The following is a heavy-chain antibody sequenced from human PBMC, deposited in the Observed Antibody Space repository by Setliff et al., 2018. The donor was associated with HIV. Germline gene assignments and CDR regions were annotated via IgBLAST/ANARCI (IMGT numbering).Heavy chain of an antibody. Sequence: GGSLRLSCAASGFRFRSYGMHWVRQAPGKGLEWVAIIWFDGNKKYYADSVKGRFTISRDNSKNTLYLQMSSLRADDTAIYYCAKGFRPVDTALVSGPTYWGQGIRVTVSS. CDR3: AKGFRPVDTALVSGPTY. CDR1: GFRFRSYG. V-gene: IGHV3-33*06. D-gene: IGHD5-18*01. J-gene: IGHJ4*02. CDR2: IWFDGNKK.